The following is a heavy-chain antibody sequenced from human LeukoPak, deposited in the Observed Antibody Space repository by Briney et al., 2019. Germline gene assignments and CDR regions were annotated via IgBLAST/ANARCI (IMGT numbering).Heavy chain of an antibody. CDR1: GFTFVDYD. Sequence: GGSLRLSCTASGFTFVDYDMGWVRQAPGKGLEWVGFIRGKRYGGTIEYAASVRGRFTISRDDSKSIVYLEMNSLEIEDTAVYSCTQGGHLDQWGQGTLVTVSS. D-gene: IGHD3-16*01. CDR2: IRGKRYGGTI. V-gene: IGHV3-49*04. J-gene: IGHJ5*02. CDR3: TQGGHLDQ.